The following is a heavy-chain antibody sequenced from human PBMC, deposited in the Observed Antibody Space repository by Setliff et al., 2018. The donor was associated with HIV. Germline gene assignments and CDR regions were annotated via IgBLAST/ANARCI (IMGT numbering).Heavy chain of an antibody. J-gene: IGHJ4*02. CDR3: ASRRGIEFYFDI. Sequence: ETLSLTCAVSGYSISSGFYWGWIRQPPGKGLEWIGSIYHSGSTYYNPSLRSRVTISVDTSKNQFSLKLSSVTAADTAVYYCASRRGIEFYFDIGGQGTPVTVSS. D-gene: IGHD3-10*01. CDR1: GYSISSGFY. CDR2: IYHSGST. V-gene: IGHV4-38-2*01.